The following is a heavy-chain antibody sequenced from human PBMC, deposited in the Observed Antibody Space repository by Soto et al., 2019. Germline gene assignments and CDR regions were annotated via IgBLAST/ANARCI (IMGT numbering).Heavy chain of an antibody. CDR2: IIPILGIA. Sequence: GASVKVSCKASGGTFSSYTISWVRQAPGQGLEWMGRIIPILGIANYAQKFQGRVTITADKSTSTAYMELSSLRSEDTAVYYCASRRSSTRGVAFDIWGQGTMVTVSS. CDR3: ASRRSSTRGVAFDI. CDR1: GGTFSSYT. D-gene: IGHD6-13*01. J-gene: IGHJ3*02. V-gene: IGHV1-69*02.